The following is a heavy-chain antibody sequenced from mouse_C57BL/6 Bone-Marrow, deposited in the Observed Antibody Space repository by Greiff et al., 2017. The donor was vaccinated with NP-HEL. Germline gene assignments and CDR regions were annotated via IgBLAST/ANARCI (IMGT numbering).Heavy chain of an antibody. CDR3: AREGLLPLWFAY. CDR1: GYAFSSSW. CDR2: INPSSGYT. Sequence: QVQLQQSGPELVKPGASVKISCKASGYAFSSSWMNWVKQRPGQGLEWIGYINPSSGYTKYNQKFKDKATLTADKSSSTAYMQLSSLTYEDSAVYYCAREGLLPLWFAYWGQGTLVTVSA. V-gene: IGHV1-7*01. J-gene: IGHJ3*01. D-gene: IGHD2-3*01.